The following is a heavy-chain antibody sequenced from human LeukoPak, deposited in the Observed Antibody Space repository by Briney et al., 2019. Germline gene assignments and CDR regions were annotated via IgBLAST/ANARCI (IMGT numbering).Heavy chain of an antibody. J-gene: IGHJ6*02. CDR3: ARGGVMVTTIERGYYYYAMDV. D-gene: IGHD2-21*02. CDR1: GGAISRYY. Sequence: SETLSLTCTVSGGAISRYYWNWIRQPPGKGLEWIGNIYYSGNTNYNPSLKSRVTISVDRSKNHFSLKLSSVTAADTAVYFCARGGVMVTTIERGYYYYAMDVWGQGTTVTVSS. CDR2: IYYSGNT. V-gene: IGHV4-59*01.